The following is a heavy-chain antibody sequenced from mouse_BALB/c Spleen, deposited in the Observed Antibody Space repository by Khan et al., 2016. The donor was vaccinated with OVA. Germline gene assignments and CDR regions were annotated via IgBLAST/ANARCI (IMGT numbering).Heavy chain of an antibody. V-gene: IGHV1-34*01. D-gene: IGHD3-3*01. CDR1: GYSFTTYY. CDR2: IDPFNGGN. J-gene: IGHJ3*01. CDR3: ARGTFDY. Sequence: VQLQQPGPELMKPGASVKISCKASGYSFTTYYIHWVKQSHGKSLEWIGYIDPFNGGNDYNQKFKGKATLTVDKSSSTAYMHLSSLTSEDSAVYYCARGTFDYWGQGTLVTVSA.